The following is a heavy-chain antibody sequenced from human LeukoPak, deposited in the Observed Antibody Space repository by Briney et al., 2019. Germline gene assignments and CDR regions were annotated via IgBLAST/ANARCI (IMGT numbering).Heavy chain of an antibody. CDR3: ARIDTGSDFWSGYPLN. Sequence: SVKVSCKASVGTFSSYATSWVRHAPGQGLEWMGGIIPIFGTANYAQKFQGRVTITTDESTSTAYMELSSLRSEDTAVYYCARIDTGSDFWSGYPLNWGQGTLVTVSS. V-gene: IGHV1-69*05. D-gene: IGHD3-3*01. CDR1: VGTFSSYA. CDR2: IIPIFGTA. J-gene: IGHJ4*02.